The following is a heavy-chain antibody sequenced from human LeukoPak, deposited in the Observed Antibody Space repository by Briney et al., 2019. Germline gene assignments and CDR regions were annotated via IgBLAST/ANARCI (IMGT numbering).Heavy chain of an antibody. J-gene: IGHJ5*02. CDR1: GYTFTGYY. CDR3: ARETGVVVPAAPWFDP. Sequence: ASVKVSCKASGYTFTGYYMHWVRQAPGQGLEWMGIINPSGGSTSYAQKFQGRVTMTRDTSTSTVYMELSSLRSEDTAVYYCARETGVVVPAAPWFDPWGQGTLVTVSS. CDR2: INPSGGST. V-gene: IGHV1-46*01. D-gene: IGHD2-2*01.